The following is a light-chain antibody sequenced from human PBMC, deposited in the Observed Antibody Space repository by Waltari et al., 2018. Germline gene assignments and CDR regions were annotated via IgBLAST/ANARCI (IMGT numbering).Light chain of an antibody. Sequence: IVLTQSPDSLAVSLGERATINCKSSQSILYNSNNKNFLAWYQQRPGQPPKLLIYWTSTRASGVPDRFSGSGSGTDFTLTISSLQAEDVAVYYCQQYFNTPTFTFGPGTKVDIK. CDR3: QQYFNTPTFT. CDR1: QSILYNSNNKNF. CDR2: WTS. V-gene: IGKV4-1*01. J-gene: IGKJ3*01.